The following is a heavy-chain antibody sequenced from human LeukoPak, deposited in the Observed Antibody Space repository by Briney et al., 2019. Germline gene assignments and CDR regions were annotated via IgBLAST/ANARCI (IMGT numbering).Heavy chain of an antibody. CDR1: D. D-gene: IGHD3-9*01. CDR2: IYYGGTT. V-gene: IGHV4-39*01. CDR3: ARAGFDAFDI. J-gene: IGHJ3*02. Sequence: DVGWKKKPPGKGLEWIGSIYYGGTTYYSPSLKSRVTISVDTSKNQFSLKLSSVTAADTAVYYCARAGFDAFDIWGQGTMVTVSS.